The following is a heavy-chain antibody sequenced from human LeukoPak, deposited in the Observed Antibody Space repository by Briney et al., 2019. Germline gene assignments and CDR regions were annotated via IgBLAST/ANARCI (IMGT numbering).Heavy chain of an antibody. CDR2: IRPGDSNT. CDR3: ARRRGDTVAGPDY. J-gene: IGHJ4*02. V-gene: IGHV5-51*03. D-gene: IGHD6-19*01. CDR1: GYSFTNYW. Sequence: EPGESLKISCQGSGYSFTNYWIVWVRQMPGQGLEYMGIIRPGDSNTKYSPSFEGQVIISVDKSISTAYLQWSSLKASDSAIYYCARRRGDTVAGPDYWGQGTLVTVSS.